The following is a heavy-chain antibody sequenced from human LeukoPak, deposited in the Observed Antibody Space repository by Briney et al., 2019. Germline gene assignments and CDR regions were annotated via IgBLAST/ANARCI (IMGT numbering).Heavy chain of an antibody. CDR1: GYIFTDYY. CDR2: INPNTGGT. V-gene: IGHV1-2*06. CDR3: ARVSYGNNATPFDF. J-gene: IGHJ4*02. Sequence: GASVKVSCKASGYIFTDYYIHWVRQAPRQGPEWMGRINPNTGGTDYVQKFQGRVTMTRDTSLSTAFMELSSLKSDDTAVYYCARVSYGNNATPFDFWGQGTLVTVSS. D-gene: IGHD2-8*01.